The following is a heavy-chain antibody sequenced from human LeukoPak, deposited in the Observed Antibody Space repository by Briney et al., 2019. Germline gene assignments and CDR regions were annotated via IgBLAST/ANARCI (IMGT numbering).Heavy chain of an antibody. Sequence: ASVKVSCKASGYTFTSYYMHWVRQAPGQGLEWMGWISAYNGDTNYAQKLQGRVTMTTDTSTSTAYMELRSLRSDDTAMYYCARISEYQLLWYFDYWGQGTLVTVSS. J-gene: IGHJ4*02. CDR2: ISAYNGDT. CDR3: ARISEYQLLWYFDY. V-gene: IGHV1-18*04. CDR1: GYTFTSYY. D-gene: IGHD2-2*01.